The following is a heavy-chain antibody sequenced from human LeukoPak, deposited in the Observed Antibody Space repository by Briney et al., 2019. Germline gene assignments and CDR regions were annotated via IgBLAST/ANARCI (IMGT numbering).Heavy chain of an antibody. D-gene: IGHD6-13*01. J-gene: IGHJ4*02. CDR2: IYYSGST. CDR1: GGSISSSY. V-gene: IGHV4-59*01. CDR3: ARALKPIAAAGPDFDY. Sequence: SETLSLTCTVSGGSISSSYWSWIRQPPGKGLEWVGYIYYSGSTKYNPSLKSRVTISVDTSKNQFSLKLSSVTAADTAVYYCARALKPIAAAGPDFDYWGQGTLVTVSS.